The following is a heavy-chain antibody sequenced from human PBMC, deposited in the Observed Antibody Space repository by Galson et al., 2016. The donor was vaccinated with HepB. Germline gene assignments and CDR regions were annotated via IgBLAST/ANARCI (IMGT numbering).Heavy chain of an antibody. CDR3: ARPLHDSSDYNYYFGMDV. Sequence: SLRLSCAASGFTFSGFALHWVRQAPGKGLEWVALISYNGNIKLYADSVKGRFTISRDNSKNTLFLEMNSLRAEDTAMYYCARPLHDSSDYNYYFGMDVWGQGTTITVSS. CDR1: GFTFSGFA. CDR2: ISYNGNIK. D-gene: IGHD3-22*01. V-gene: IGHV3-30*04. J-gene: IGHJ6*02.